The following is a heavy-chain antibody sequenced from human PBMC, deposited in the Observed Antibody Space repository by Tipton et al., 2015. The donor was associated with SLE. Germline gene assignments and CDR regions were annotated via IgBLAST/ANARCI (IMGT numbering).Heavy chain of an antibody. CDR3: ARDLTGTIGSPIYGLDV. Sequence: TLSLTCAVYGGSFSGYYWSWIRQSPGKGLEWIGDINHSGSTNYNPSLNSRGTISVDTSKNYFSLVLRSVSAADTAVYYCARDLTGTIGSPIYGLDVWGQGTTVTVSS. CDR1: GGSFSGYY. J-gene: IGHJ6*02. CDR2: INHSGST. V-gene: IGHV4-34*09. D-gene: IGHD1-1*01.